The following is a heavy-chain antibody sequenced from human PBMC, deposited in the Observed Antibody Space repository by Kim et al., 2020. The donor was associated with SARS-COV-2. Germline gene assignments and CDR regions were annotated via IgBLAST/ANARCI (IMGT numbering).Heavy chain of an antibody. V-gene: IGHV4-34*01. CDR1: GGSFSGYY. CDR2: INHSGST. CDR3: ARAMALVGMDV. Sequence: SETLSLTCAVYGGSFSGYYWSWIRQPPGKGLEWIGEINHSGSTNYNPSLKSRVTISVDTSKNQFSLKLSSVTAADTAVYYCARAMALVGMDVWGQGTTVTVSS. D-gene: IGHD5-18*01. J-gene: IGHJ6*02.